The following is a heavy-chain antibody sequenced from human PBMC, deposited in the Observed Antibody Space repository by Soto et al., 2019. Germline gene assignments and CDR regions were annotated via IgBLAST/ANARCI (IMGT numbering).Heavy chain of an antibody. J-gene: IGHJ4*02. CDR1: GGTFSSYT. D-gene: IGHD3-3*01. CDR2: IIPILGIA. V-gene: IGHV1-69*02. Sequence: QVQLVQSGAEVKKPGSSVKVSCKASGGTFSSYTISWVRQAPGQGLEWMGRIIPILGIANYAQKFQGRVTITADKSTSTAYMELSSLRSEDTAVYYCATDGGGYDFWSVRDDYWGQGTLVTVSS. CDR3: ATDGGGYDFWSVRDDY.